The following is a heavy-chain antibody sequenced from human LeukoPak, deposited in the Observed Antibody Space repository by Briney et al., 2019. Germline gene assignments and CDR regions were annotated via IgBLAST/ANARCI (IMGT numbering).Heavy chain of an antibody. D-gene: IGHD1-26*01. Sequence: KPSQALSLTCAISGDSVSSNSAAWNWIRQSPSRGLECLGRTYYRSKWYNDYAVSVKSRITINPDTSKNQFSLQLNSVTPEDTAVYYCARDYKSYSGSLFDYWGQGTLVTVSS. CDR2: TYYRSKWYN. CDR3: ARDYKSYSGSLFDY. J-gene: IGHJ4*02. CDR1: GDSVSSNSAA. V-gene: IGHV6-1*01.